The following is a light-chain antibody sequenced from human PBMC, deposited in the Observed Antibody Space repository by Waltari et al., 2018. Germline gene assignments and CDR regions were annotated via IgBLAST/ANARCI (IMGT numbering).Light chain of an antibody. J-gene: IGLJ1*01. CDR1: SSDVGGYNY. V-gene: IGLV2-14*01. Sequence: QSALTQPASVSGSPGQSITISCTGTSSDVGGYNYVSWYQPPPGKAPKPMIFEVSNRPSGVSNPFSGSKSGNTASLSISGLQSEDEADYYCSSYRTGTTYVFGTGTYVTVL. CDR2: EVS. CDR3: SSYRTGTTYV.